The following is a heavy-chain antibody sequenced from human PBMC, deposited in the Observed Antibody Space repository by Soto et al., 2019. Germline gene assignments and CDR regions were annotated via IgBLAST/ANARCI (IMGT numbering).Heavy chain of an antibody. CDR2: IKQGGIEK. J-gene: IGHJ3*02. CDR1: GSTLSNFW. V-gene: IGHV3-7*01. Sequence: EVQLVESGGDLAQPGGSLRLSCAASGSTLSNFWVNWVRQAPGKGLEWVANIKQGGIEKNYVDSVKGRFTISRDDTKNSLFLQMNNLRAEDTAVYYCLVTTSAFDIWGRGTTVTVSS. CDR3: LVTTSAFDI. D-gene: IGHD4-17*01.